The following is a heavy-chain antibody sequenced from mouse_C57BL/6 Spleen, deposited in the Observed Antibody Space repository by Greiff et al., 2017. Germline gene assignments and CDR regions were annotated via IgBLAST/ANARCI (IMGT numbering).Heavy chain of an antibody. CDR3: ARLNHSDYGSSFDY. V-gene: IGHV1-55*01. J-gene: IGHJ2*01. CDR1: GYTFTSYW. Sequence: QVQLQQPGAALVKPGASVKMSCKASGYTFTSYWITWVKQRPGQGLEWIGEIYPGSGSTNYNEKFKSKATLTVDPSSSTAYMQLSSLTSEDSAVDYCARLNHSDYGSSFDYCGQGTTLTVSA. CDR2: IYPGSGST. D-gene: IGHD1-1*01.